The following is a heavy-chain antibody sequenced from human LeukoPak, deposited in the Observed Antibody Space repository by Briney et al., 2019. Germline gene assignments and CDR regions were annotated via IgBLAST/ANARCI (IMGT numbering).Heavy chain of an antibody. CDR2: INHSGTT. J-gene: IGHJ5*02. CDR1: GGSFSGYY. CDR3: ARGRGGSWGSFGWFDP. V-gene: IGHV4-34*01. Sequence: SETLSLTCAVYGGSFSGYYWSWIRQPPGKGLECIGEINHSGTTNYNPSLKSRVTISVDTSKNQFSLKLSSVTAADTAVYYCARGRGGSWGSFGWFDPWGQGTLVTVSS. D-gene: IGHD6-13*01.